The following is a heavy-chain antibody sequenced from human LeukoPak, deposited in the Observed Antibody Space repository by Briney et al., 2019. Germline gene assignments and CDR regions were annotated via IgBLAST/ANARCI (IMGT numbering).Heavy chain of an antibody. CDR3: ARAEGKWLRGYFDY. J-gene: IGHJ4*02. D-gene: IGHD5-12*01. Sequence: SETLSLTCTVSGGSISNKYWSWIRQPPGKGLEWIGYIYTSGSTNYNLSLKSRVTISVDTSKNQFSLKLSSVTAADTAVYYCARAEGKWLRGYFDYWGQGTLVTVSS. V-gene: IGHV4-4*08. CDR1: GGSISNKY. CDR2: IYTSGST.